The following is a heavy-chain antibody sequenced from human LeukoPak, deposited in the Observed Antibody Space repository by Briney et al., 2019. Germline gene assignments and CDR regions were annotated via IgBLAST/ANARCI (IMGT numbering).Heavy chain of an antibody. V-gene: IGHV1-3*01. D-gene: IGHD6-6*01. Sequence: ASVKVSCKASGYTFTSYAMHWVRRAPGQRLEWMGWINAGNGNTKYSQKFQGRVTITRDTSASTAYMELSSLRSEDTAVYYCARTSVSSSFVYWESGYFDYWGQGTLVTVSS. J-gene: IGHJ4*02. CDR1: GYTFTSYA. CDR2: INAGNGNT. CDR3: ARTSVSSSFVYWESGYFDY.